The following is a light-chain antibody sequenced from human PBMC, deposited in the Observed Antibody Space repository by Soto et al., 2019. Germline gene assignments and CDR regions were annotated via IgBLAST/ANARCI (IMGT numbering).Light chain of an antibody. CDR2: GNS. CDR3: QSYDSSPHVV. Sequence: QAVVTQPPSVSGAPGQRVTISCTGSSSNIGAGYDINWYQKLPGTAPKLLIYGNSNRPSGVPDRFSGSKSGTSASLAITGLQAEDEADYYCQSYDSSPHVVFGGGTKVTVL. J-gene: IGLJ2*01. V-gene: IGLV1-40*01. CDR1: SSNIGAGYD.